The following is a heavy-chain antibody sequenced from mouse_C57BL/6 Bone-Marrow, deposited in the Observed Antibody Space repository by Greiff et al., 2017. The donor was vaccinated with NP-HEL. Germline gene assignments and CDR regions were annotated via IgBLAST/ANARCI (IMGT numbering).Heavy chain of an antibody. J-gene: IGHJ1*03. CDR3: ARGGLLSYWYFDV. D-gene: IGHD1-1*01. V-gene: IGHV1-58*01. CDR2: IYIGNGYT. CDR1: GYTFTSYG. Sequence: EVQGVESGAELVRPGSSVKMSCKTSGYTFTSYGINWVQQRPGQGLEWIGYIYIGNGYTEYNEKFKGKATLTSDTSSSTAYMQLSSLTSEDSAIYFCARGGLLSYWYFDVWGTGTTVTVSS.